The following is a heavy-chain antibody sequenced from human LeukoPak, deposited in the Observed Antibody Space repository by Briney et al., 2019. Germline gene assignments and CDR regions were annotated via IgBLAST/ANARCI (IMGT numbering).Heavy chain of an antibody. CDR2: IYYSGST. CDR1: GGSISSGGYY. V-gene: IGHV4-31*03. Sequence: SQTLSLTCTVSGGSISSGGYYWSWIRQHPGTGLEWIGYIYYSGSTYYNPSLKSRVTISVDTSKNQFSLKLSSVTAADTAVYYCARDSGSGAGTIDYWGQGTLVTVSS. D-gene: IGHD6-19*01. CDR3: ARDSGSGAGTIDY. J-gene: IGHJ4*02.